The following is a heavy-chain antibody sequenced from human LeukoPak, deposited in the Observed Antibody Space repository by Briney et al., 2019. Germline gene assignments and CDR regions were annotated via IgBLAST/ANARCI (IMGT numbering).Heavy chain of an antibody. Sequence: GGSLRLSCAASGFTFSNAWMSWVRQAPGKGLEWVGRIKSKTDGGTTDYAAPVKGRFTISRDDSKNTLYLQMNSLKTGDTAVYYWTTDPGRNYYGSGGVGYNWFDPWGQGTLVTVSS. CDR1: GFTFSNAW. J-gene: IGHJ5*02. CDR3: TTDPGRNYYGSGGVGYNWFDP. CDR2: IKSKTDGGTT. D-gene: IGHD3-10*01. V-gene: IGHV3-15*01.